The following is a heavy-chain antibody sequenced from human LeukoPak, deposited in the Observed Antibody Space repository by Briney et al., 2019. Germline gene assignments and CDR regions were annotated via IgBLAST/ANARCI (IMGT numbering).Heavy chain of an antibody. V-gene: IGHV3-48*01. CDR1: GFTFSSYS. D-gene: IGHD5-12*01. Sequence: PGGSLRLSCAASGFTFSSYSMNWVRQAPGKGLEWVSYISSSSSTTYYADSVKGRFTISRDNAKNSLYLQMNSQRAEDTAVYYCARGYSGYDWEMLYFYHYMDVWGKGTTVTVSS. CDR2: ISSSSSTT. CDR3: ARGYSGYDWEMLYFYHYMDV. J-gene: IGHJ6*03.